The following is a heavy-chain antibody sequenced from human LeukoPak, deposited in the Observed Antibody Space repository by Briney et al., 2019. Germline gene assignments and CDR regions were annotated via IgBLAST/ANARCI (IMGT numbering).Heavy chain of an antibody. CDR2: IRYDGSNK. CDR1: GFTFSSYG. J-gene: IGHJ4*02. D-gene: IGHD3-22*01. CDR3: AKDSYYDSSGPAGASFDY. Sequence: GGSLRLSCAASGFTFSSYGMHWVRQAPGKGLEWVAFIRYDGSNKYYADSVKGRFTISRDNSKNTLYLQMNSLRAEGTAVYYCAKDSYYDSSGPAGASFDYWGQGTLVTVSS. V-gene: IGHV3-30*02.